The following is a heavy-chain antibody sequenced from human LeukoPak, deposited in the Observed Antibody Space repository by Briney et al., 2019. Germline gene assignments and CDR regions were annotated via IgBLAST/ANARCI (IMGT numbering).Heavy chain of an antibody. V-gene: IGHV3-74*01. CDR1: GFRFSDYW. Sequence: GGSLRLSCVVSGFRFSDYWMHWVRKAPGKGLVWVLGIKTDGSDRRYADFVTGRFTISRDNAKNTLLLQMNSLRAEDTAVYYCIRDFLTVTTNDYWGQGTLVTVSS. CDR3: IRDFLTVTTNDY. J-gene: IGHJ4*02. D-gene: IGHD4-11*01. CDR2: IKTDGSDR.